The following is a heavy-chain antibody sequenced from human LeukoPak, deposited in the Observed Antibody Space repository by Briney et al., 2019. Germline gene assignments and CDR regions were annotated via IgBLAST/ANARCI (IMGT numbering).Heavy chain of an antibody. CDR3: ARSCGSGFYFDY. J-gene: IGHJ4*02. V-gene: IGHV3-7*01. D-gene: IGHD3-10*01. Sequence: GGSLRLSCVVSGFTFSSYWMSWVRQAPGKGLEWVANIKRDGSETYYVDSVKGRFTISRDNAKNSLYLQVISLRAEDTAVYYCARSCGSGFYFDYWGQGTLVTVSS. CDR2: IKRDGSET. CDR1: GFTFSSYW.